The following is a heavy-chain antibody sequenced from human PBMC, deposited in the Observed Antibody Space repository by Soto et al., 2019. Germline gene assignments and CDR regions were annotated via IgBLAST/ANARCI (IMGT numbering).Heavy chain of an antibody. J-gene: IGHJ6*02. CDR3: ARDYYGSGSYYNRDYYYGMDV. CDR1: GGSISSYY. D-gene: IGHD3-10*01. V-gene: IGHV4-4*07. CDR2: ICTSGST. Sequence: SETLSLTCTVSGGSISSYYWSWIRQPAGKGLEWIGRICTSGSTNYNPSLKSRVTMSVDTSKNQFSLKLSSVTAADTAVYYCARDYYGSGSYYNRDYYYGMDVWGQGTTVTVSS.